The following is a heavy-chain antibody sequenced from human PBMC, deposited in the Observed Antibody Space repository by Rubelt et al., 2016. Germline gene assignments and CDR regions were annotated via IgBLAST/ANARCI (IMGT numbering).Heavy chain of an antibody. D-gene: IGHD5-18*01. V-gene: IGHV4-34*01. J-gene: IGHJ4*02. Sequence: QVQLQESGPGLVKPSETLSLTCAVYGGSFSGYYWSWIRQPPGKGLEWIGEINHSGSTNYNPSLKSRVTISVDTSKNQFSLKLSSVTAADTAVYYCASGYSYGCFDYWGQGTLVTVSS. CDR1: GGSFSGYY. CDR2: INHSGST. CDR3: ASGYSYGCFDY.